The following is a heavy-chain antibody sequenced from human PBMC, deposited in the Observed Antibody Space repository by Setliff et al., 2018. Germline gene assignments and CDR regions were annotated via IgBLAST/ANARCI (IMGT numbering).Heavy chain of an antibody. V-gene: IGHV4-34*12. CDR3: ARHATYYGSGNLPFDS. D-gene: IGHD3-10*01. CDR2: IMPGRDT. J-gene: IGHJ4*02. Sequence: PSETLSLTCAVSGSAISSGHYWSWIRQSPKKGLEWIGEIMPGRDTLYSPSLESRLTITIDTSKSQFSLKLSSVTAADTAVYYCARHATYYGSGNLPFDSWGQGTLVTVSS. CDR1: GSAISSGHY.